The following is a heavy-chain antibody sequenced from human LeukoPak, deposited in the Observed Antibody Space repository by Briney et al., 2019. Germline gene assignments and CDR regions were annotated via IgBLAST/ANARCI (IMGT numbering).Heavy chain of an antibody. CDR2: INSSGSTI. V-gene: IGHV3-11*04. CDR1: GFPFSDYY. J-gene: IGHJ4*02. Sequence: GSLRLSFAASGFPFSDYYMSWIRPAPGKGLEWVSYINSSGSTIYYADSVKGRFTISRDNAKNSLYLQMNSLRAEDTAVYYCARAPLPSSGWPDYFDYWGQGTLVTVSS. CDR3: ARAPLPSSGWPDYFDY. D-gene: IGHD6-19*01.